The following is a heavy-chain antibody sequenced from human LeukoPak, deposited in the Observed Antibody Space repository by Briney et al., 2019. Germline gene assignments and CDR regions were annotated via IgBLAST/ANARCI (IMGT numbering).Heavy chain of an antibody. J-gene: IGHJ6*02. CDR3: ARHSVKSPYYYYGMDV. V-gene: IGHV4-34*01. CDR2: INHSGST. CDR1: GGSFSGYY. Sequence: SETLSLTCAVYGGSFSGYYWSWIRQPPGKGLEWIGEINHSGSTNYNPSLKSRVTISVDTSKNQFSLKLSSVTAADTAVYYCARHSVKSPYYYYGMDVWGQGTTVTVSS. D-gene: IGHD6-13*01.